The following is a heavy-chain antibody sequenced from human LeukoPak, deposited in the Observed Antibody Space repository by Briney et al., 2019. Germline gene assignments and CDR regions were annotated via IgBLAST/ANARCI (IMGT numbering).Heavy chain of an antibody. Sequence: GGSLRLSCAVSGFTFSNYGMSWVRQAPGKGLEWVSTISGSGGRTYYADSVKGRFTISRDNSKNTLYLQMNSLRAEDTAVYYCARPQLERPTGYFDYWGQGTLVTVSS. D-gene: IGHD1-1*01. J-gene: IGHJ4*02. CDR3: ARPQLERPTGYFDY. CDR1: GFTFSNYG. CDR2: ISGSGGRT. V-gene: IGHV3-23*01.